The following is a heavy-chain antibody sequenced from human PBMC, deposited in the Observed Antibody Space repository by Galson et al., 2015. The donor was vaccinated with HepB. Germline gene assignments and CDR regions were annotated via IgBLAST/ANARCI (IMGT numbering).Heavy chain of an antibody. D-gene: IGHD3-10*02. CDR1: GFPFSNFA. J-gene: IGHJ4*02. CDR2: IGSSGRT. V-gene: IGHV3-23*01. Sequence: SLRLSCAASGFPFSNFAMNWVRQAPGKGLEWVSEIGSSGRTIYADSVRGWFTISRDNSENTLYLQMNGLRAEDTATYYCARMSGRQLGNYYVKTWGQGTLVTVSS. CDR3: ARMSGRQLGNYYVKT.